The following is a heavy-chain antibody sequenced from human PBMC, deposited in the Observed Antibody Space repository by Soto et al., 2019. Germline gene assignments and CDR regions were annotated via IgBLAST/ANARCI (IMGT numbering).Heavy chain of an antibody. J-gene: IGHJ4*02. CDR3: ASWVLGCGGG. CDR1: GYTFTSYD. D-gene: IGHD3-10*01. CDR2: MNPNSGNT. V-gene: IGHV1-8*01. Sequence: QVRLVQSGAEVKKPGASVKVSCKASGYTFTSYDINWVRQATGQGLEWMGWMNPNSGNTGYAQKFQGRVTMTRNTSINTAYMDLSSLGLEDRAVYYCASWVLGCGGGGGQGTLVTVSS.